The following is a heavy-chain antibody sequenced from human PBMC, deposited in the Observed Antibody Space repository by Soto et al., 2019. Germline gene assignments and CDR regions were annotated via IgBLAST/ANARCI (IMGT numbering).Heavy chain of an antibody. J-gene: IGHJ4*02. CDR2: ISSSSSTI. CDR1: GFTFSSYS. CDR3: ARASHYDILTGYPQAGYSGYDYDLSDY. Sequence: GGSLRLSCAASGFTFSSYSMNWVRQAPGKGLEWVSYISSSSSTIYYADSVKGRFTISRDNAKNSLYLQMNSLRDEDTAVYYCARASHYDILTGYPQAGYSGYDYDLSDYWGQGTLVTVSS. D-gene: IGHD3-9*01. V-gene: IGHV3-48*02.